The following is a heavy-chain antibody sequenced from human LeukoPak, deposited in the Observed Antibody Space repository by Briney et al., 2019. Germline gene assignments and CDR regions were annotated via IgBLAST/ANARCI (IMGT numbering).Heavy chain of an antibody. CDR3: AREPSMVRGVIGY. J-gene: IGHJ4*02. CDR2: INPNSGGT. CDR1: GYTFTGYY. D-gene: IGHD3-10*01. V-gene: IGHV1-2*02. Sequence: ASVKVSCKASGYTFTGYYMHWVRQAPGQGLECMGWINPNSGGTNYAQKFQGRVTMTRDTSISTAYMELSRLRSDDTAVYYCAREPSMVRGVIGYWGQGTLVTVSS.